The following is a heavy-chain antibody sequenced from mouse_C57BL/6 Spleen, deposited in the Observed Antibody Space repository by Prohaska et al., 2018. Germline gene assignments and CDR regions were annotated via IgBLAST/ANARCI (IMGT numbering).Heavy chain of an antibody. V-gene: IGHV1-59*01. Sequence: QVQLQQPGAELVRPGTSVKLSCNASGYTFTSYWIHWVKQRLGQGLEWIGVIDPSDSYTNYNREFKGKATLTVDTSSSTAYMQLSRLTSEDSAVDYCARWLLRGDAMDYWGQGTSVTVSS. CDR1: GYTFTSYW. J-gene: IGHJ4*01. CDR2: IDPSDSYT. CDR3: ARWLLRGDAMDY. D-gene: IGHD2-3*01.